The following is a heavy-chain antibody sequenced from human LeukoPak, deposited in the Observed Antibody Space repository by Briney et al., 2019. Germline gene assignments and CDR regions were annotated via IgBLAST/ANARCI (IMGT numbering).Heavy chain of an antibody. J-gene: IGHJ3*02. CDR3: ARDPANYDSSGYYYSDAFDI. CDR2: ISSSSSYI. V-gene: IGHV3-21*01. Sequence: PGGSLRLSCTATGFTGKDCRLQWVRQPQGKELEWVSSISSSSSYIYYADSVKGRFTISRDNAKNSLYLQMNSLRAEDTAVYYCARDPANYDSSGYYYSDAFDIWGQGTMVTVSS. D-gene: IGHD3-22*01. CDR1: GFTGKDCR.